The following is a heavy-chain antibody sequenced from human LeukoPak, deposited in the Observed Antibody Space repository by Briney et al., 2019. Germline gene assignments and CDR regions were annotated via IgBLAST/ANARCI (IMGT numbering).Heavy chain of an antibody. Sequence: GGSLRLSCAASGFTFSTYSMNWVRQAPGKGLEWVSSISRSSSYIYYADSVKGRFTISRDNAKNSLYLQMNSLRAEDTAVYYCARSFGSGSYTDYWGQGTLVTVSS. V-gene: IGHV3-21*01. J-gene: IGHJ4*02. CDR3: ARSFGSGSYTDY. CDR2: ISRSSSYI. D-gene: IGHD3-10*01. CDR1: GFTFSTYS.